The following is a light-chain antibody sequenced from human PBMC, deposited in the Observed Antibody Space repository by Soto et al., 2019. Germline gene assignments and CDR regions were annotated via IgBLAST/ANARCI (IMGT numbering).Light chain of an antibody. CDR3: SSYTSSSTFPCV. CDR1: SSDVGGYNY. Sequence: QSVLTQPASVSGSPGQSITISCTGTSSDVGGYNYVSWYQQHPGKAPKVMIYDVSDRPSGVSNRFSDSKSGNTVSLTISGLQAEDEADYYCSSYTSSSTFPCVFGTGTKVTVL. V-gene: IGLV2-14*03. J-gene: IGLJ1*01. CDR2: DVS.